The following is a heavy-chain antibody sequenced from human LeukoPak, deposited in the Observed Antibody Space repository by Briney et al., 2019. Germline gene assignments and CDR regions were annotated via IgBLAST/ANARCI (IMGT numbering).Heavy chain of an antibody. Sequence: GGSLRLSCAASGFTFSNYYINWIRQAPGKGLEWVSHISSSGRLMQYADSVKGRFTITRDNAQNFMSLQMNSLKPEDTAVYYCARDTNNGLDVWGRGTTVTVSS. CDR3: ARDTNNGLDV. D-gene: IGHD1-20*01. J-gene: IGHJ6*02. V-gene: IGHV3-11*01. CDR2: ISSSGRLM. CDR1: GFTFSNYY.